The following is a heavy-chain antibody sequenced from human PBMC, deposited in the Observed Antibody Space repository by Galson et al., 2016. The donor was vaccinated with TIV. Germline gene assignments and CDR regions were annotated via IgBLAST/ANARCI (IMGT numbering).Heavy chain of an antibody. J-gene: IGHJ4*02. CDR2: INHSGTT. V-gene: IGHV4-34*01. CDR1: GGSFSGYF. CDR3: ARGPRLRTSLFEDITKTFDY. D-gene: IGHD3-3*01. Sequence: ETRSLTCAVYGGSFSGYFWSWIRQSPGGGLEWIGEINHSGTTRYSPSLKSRVTISLDMAKNQLSLKVTSVTAADTAVYYCARGPRLRTSLFEDITKTFDYWGQGARVTVSS.